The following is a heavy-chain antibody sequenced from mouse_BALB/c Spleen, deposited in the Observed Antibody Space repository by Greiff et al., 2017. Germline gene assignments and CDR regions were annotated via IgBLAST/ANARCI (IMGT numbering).Heavy chain of an antibody. J-gene: IGHJ4*01. CDR3: ARVRDGYYNYAMDY. D-gene: IGHD2-3*01. CDR2: IWAGGST. V-gene: IGHV2-9*02. CDR1: GFSLTSYG. Sequence: VQLVESGPGLVAPSQSLSITCTVSGFSLTSYGVHWVRQPPGKGLEWLGVIWAGGSTNYNSALMSRLSISKDNSKSQVFLKMNSLQTDDTAMYYCARVRDGYYNYAMDYWGQGTSVTVSS.